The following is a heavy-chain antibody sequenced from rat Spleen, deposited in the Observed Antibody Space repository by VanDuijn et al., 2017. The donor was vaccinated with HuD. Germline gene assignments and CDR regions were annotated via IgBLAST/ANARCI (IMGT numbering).Heavy chain of an antibody. CDR1: GFSLTSYH. D-gene: IGHD1-1*01. CDR2: IWTGGST. CDR3: ARATRYYYSGEGIMDA. V-gene: IGHV2-43*01. Sequence: VQLKESGPGLVQPSQTLSLTCTVSGFSLTSYHVTWVRQPPGKGLEWLGVIWTGGSTIYNSLLKPRLSISRDTSKSQVFLKMDSLQTEDTATYYCARATRYYYSGEGIMDAWGQGASVTVSS. J-gene: IGHJ4*01.